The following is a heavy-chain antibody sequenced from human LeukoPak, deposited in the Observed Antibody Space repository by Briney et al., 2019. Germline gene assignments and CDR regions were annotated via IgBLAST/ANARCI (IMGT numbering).Heavy chain of an antibody. CDR2: ISGSGGST. Sequence: SGGSLRLSCAASGFTFSSYAMSWVRQAPGKGLEWVSAISGSGGSTYYADSVKGRFTISRDNSKNTLYLQMNSLRAGDTAVYYCVRNYGYYYDSSGYWRYWGQGTLVTVSS. D-gene: IGHD3-22*01. CDR3: VRNYGYYYDSSGYWRY. V-gene: IGHV3-23*01. J-gene: IGHJ4*02. CDR1: GFTFSSYA.